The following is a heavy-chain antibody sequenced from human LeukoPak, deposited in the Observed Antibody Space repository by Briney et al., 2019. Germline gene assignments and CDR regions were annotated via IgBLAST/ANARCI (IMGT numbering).Heavy chain of an antibody. Sequence: GESLKISCKGSGYRFTNYWIGWVRQTPEKGLEWMAIIYPGDTGDPNPRYSPSFQGQVTISVDNSLNAAYLQWSNLKASDTAMYYCARLERASGYSSSWYFDYWGQGTLVTVSS. CDR2: IYPGDTGDPNP. CDR1: GYRFTNYW. D-gene: IGHD6-13*01. CDR3: ARLERASGYSSSWYFDY. V-gene: IGHV5-51*01. J-gene: IGHJ4*02.